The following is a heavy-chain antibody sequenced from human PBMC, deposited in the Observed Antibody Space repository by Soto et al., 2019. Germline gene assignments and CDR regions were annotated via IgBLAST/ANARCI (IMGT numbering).Heavy chain of an antibody. D-gene: IGHD2-15*01. CDR2: IYYSGST. CDR3: ARVYCSGGGCYGIDY. Sequence: TLSLTCTVSGGARSSSSYYWSWIRQHPGKGLEWIGYIYYSGSTYYNPSLKSRVTISVDTSKNQFSLKLSSLRSEDTAVYYCARVYCSGGGCYGIDYWGQGTLVTVSS. J-gene: IGHJ4*02. CDR1: GGARSSSSYY. V-gene: IGHV4-31*03.